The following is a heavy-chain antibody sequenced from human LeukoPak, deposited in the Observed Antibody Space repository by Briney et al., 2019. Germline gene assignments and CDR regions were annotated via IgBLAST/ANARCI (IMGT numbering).Heavy chain of an antibody. CDR2: INPNSGGT. CDR3: ARGVRYYDSSGYRPFDP. J-gene: IGHJ5*02. D-gene: IGHD3-22*01. CDR1: GYTFTGYY. V-gene: IGHV1-2*02. Sequence: VASVKVSCKASGYTFTGYYMHWVRQAPGQGLEWMGWINPNSGGTNYAQKFQGRVTMTRDTSISTAYMELSRLRSDDTAVYYCARGVRYYDSSGYRPFDPWGQGTLVTVSS.